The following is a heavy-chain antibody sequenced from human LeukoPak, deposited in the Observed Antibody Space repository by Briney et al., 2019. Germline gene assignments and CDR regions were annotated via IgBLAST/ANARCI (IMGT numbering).Heavy chain of an antibody. J-gene: IGHJ4*02. V-gene: IGHV4-39*01. CDR3: ARLGSYDSSGDRYFFDY. D-gene: IGHD3-22*01. Sequence: PSETLSLTCTVSGGSISSSNFYWAWIRQPPGKGLEWIGSSYSSGDTYSNPSLNSRVTISVDMSKNQFSLNLSSVTAADTAVYYCARLGSYDSSGDRYFFDYWGQGTLVTVSS. CDR2: SYSSGDT. CDR1: GGSISSSNFY.